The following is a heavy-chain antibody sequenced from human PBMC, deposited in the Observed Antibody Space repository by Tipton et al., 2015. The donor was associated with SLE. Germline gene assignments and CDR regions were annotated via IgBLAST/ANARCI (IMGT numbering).Heavy chain of an antibody. V-gene: IGHV4-61*09. CDR3: AREVEGYSSSWFKGFFDV. CDR2: IYTRGST. Sequence: TLSLTCTVSGGSINSGSYYWSWIRQPAGKGLEWIGHIYTRGSTDYNPSLMSRVTISRDTSKNQFSLRLSSVTAAGTAVYYCAREVEGYSSSWFKGFFDVWGQGTLVTVSS. J-gene: IGHJ4*02. D-gene: IGHD6-13*01. CDR1: GGSINSGSYY.